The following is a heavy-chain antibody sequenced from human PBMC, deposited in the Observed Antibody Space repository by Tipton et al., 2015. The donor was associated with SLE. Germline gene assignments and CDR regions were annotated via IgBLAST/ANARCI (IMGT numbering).Heavy chain of an antibody. V-gene: IGHV4-39*07. CDR3: ARGQYKRDY. CDR2: IYSSGGT. CDR1: GGSISSSHYY. J-gene: IGHJ4*02. Sequence: TLSLTCTVSGGSISSSHYYWDWIRQPPGKGLEWLGSIYSSGGTYYNPSLKSRVTISVDTSKNQFSLNLRSVTAADTAVYYCARGQYKRDYWGQGTLVTVSS. D-gene: IGHD1-1*01.